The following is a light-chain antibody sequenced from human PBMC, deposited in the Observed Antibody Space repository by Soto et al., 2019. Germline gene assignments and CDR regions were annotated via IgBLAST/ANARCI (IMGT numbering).Light chain of an antibody. Sequence: EIVLTQSPGTLTLSPGESAALSCRASQTISNNYLVWYRQKPGQAPRLLIYAVSSRDAGIPDRFSGSGSGTDFDLTIARLEPEASAVYYCQQHSNSPWTFGQGTRVDI. CDR1: QTISNNY. CDR3: QQHSNSPWT. CDR2: AVS. J-gene: IGKJ1*01. V-gene: IGKV3D-20*02.